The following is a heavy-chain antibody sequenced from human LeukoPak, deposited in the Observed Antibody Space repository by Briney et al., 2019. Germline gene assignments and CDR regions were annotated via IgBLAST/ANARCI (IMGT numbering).Heavy chain of an antibody. J-gene: IGHJ6*03. Sequence: GGSLRLSCAASGFTFSDYYMSWVRQAPGKGVEWGSYISSSGSTIYYADSVKGRFTISRDNAKNSLYLQMNSLRAEDTAVYYCARRGYSYGYYYYYMDVWGKGTTVTVSS. D-gene: IGHD5-18*01. CDR2: ISSSGSTI. CDR1: GFTFSDYY. CDR3: ARRGYSYGYYYYYMDV. V-gene: IGHV3-11*04.